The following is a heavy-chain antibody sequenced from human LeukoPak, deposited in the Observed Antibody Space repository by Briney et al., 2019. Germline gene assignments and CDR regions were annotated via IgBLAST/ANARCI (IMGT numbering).Heavy chain of an antibody. CDR3: AKGGMTSGWKGGVFDI. V-gene: IGHV4-34*01. Sequence: SETLSLTCAVYGGSFSGYYWSWIRQPPGKGLEWIGEINHSGSTNYNPSLKSRVTISVDTSKNQFSLKLSSVTAADTAVYYCAKGGMTSGWKGGVFDIWGQGTLVIVSS. D-gene: IGHD6-19*01. CDR2: INHSGST. CDR1: GGSFSGYY. J-gene: IGHJ3*02.